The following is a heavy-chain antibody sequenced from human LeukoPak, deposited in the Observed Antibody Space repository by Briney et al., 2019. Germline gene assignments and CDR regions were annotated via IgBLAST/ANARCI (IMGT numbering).Heavy chain of an antibody. J-gene: IGHJ4*02. Sequence: PGGSLRLSCVVSGFSLSSYGMHWVRQSPGKGLEWVAVIWYDGSKKYHADSVRGRFTISRDVSKSTLYLEMSSLRAEDTAVYYCARDECSTTYCYGYWGQGTLVTVSP. CDR2: IWYDGSKK. CDR3: ARDECSTTYCYGY. V-gene: IGHV3-33*01. CDR1: GFSLSSYG. D-gene: IGHD3-10*01.